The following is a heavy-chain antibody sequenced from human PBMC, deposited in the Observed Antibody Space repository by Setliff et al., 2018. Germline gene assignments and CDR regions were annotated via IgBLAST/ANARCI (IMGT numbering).Heavy chain of an antibody. D-gene: IGHD3-10*01. CDR1: GYSISSGYY. Sequence: SETLSLTCAVSGYSISSGYYWGWIRQPPGKGLEWIGSIYHSGSTYYNPSLKSRVTISVDTSKNQFSLKLSSVTAADTAVYYCARYLWGSGTDYWGQGTLVTVSS. CDR3: ARYLWGSGTDY. J-gene: IGHJ4*02. V-gene: IGHV4-38-2*01. CDR2: IYHSGST.